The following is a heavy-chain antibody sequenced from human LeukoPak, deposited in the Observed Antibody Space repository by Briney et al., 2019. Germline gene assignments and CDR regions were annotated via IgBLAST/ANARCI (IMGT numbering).Heavy chain of an antibody. J-gene: IGHJ4*02. CDR1: GFTFSSYS. D-gene: IGHD3-3*01. Sequence: GGSLRLSCAASGFTFSSYSMNLVRQAPGKGLEWVSYISSSSSTIYYADSVKGRFTISRDNAKNSLYLQMNSLRAEDTAVYYCARSEVEYYDFWSGHYYFDYWGQGTLVTVSS. CDR3: ARSEVEYYDFWSGHYYFDY. V-gene: IGHV3-48*01. CDR2: ISSSSSTI.